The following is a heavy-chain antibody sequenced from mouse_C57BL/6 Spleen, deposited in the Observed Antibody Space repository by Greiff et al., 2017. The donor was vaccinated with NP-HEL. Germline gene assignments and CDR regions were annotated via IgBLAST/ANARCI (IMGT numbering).Heavy chain of an antibody. CDR1: GYTFTSYW. D-gene: IGHD2-5*01. J-gene: IGHJ2*01. CDR2: IDPSDSYT. V-gene: IGHV1-69*01. Sequence: QVQLQQPGAELVMPGASVKLSCKASGYTFTSYWMHWVKQRPGQGLEWIGEIDPSDSYTNYNQKFKGKSTLTVDKSSSTAYMQLSSLTSEDSAVYYCARRHSNYDYFDYWGQGTTLTVSS. CDR3: ARRHSNYDYFDY.